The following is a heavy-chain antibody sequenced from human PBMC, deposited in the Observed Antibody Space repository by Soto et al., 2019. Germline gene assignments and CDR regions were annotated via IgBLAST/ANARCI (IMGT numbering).Heavy chain of an antibody. D-gene: IGHD6-19*01. Sequence: GASVKVSCEACGYTFTRYGISRVRQAPGQRPEWMGWISAYNGNTNYAQKLQGRVTMTTDTSTSTAYMELRSLRSDDTAVYYCARDRLRHTLRIAVAGTLLIGYWGQGTLVTVSS. CDR1: GYTFTRYG. J-gene: IGHJ4*02. V-gene: IGHV1-18*01. CDR2: ISAYNGNT. CDR3: ARDRLRHTLRIAVAGTLLIGY.